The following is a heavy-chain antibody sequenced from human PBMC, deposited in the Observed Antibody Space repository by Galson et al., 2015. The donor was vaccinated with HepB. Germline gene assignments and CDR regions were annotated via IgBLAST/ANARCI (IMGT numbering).Heavy chain of an antibody. J-gene: IGHJ6*02. Sequence: SLRLSCAASGFTFSSYWMSWVRQAPGKGLEWVANINLDGSEKYYVDSVKGRFTISRDNSKNTLYLQMNSLRPEDTAVYYCAKSGTTPEGDIVRVPAAPDVWGQGTTVTVSS. V-gene: IGHV3-7*01. D-gene: IGHD2-2*01. CDR3: AKSGTTPEGDIVRVPAAPDV. CDR2: INLDGSEK. CDR1: GFTFSSYW.